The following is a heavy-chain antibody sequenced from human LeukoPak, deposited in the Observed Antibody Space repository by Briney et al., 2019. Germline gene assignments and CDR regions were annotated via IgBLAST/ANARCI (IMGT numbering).Heavy chain of an antibody. CDR1: VYTFTDYY. CDR2: INPNSGGT. Sequence: ASVKVSCKASVYTFTDYYIHWVRQAPGQGLDWMGWINPNSGGTKYAQKFQGRVTVTRDTSISTAYMELSSLTSDDTALYYCATDGAVAGTAYPEYWGQGTLVTVSS. J-gene: IGHJ4*02. V-gene: IGHV1-2*02. CDR3: ATDGAVAGTAYPEY. D-gene: IGHD6-19*01.